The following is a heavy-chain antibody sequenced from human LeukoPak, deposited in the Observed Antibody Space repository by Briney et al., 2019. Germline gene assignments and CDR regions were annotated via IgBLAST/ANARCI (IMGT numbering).Heavy chain of an antibody. CDR3: AKDKWMVGDAFDI. J-gene: IGHJ3*02. D-gene: IGHD6-19*01. Sequence: GGSLRLSCADSGFTFSSYAMSWVRQAPGKGLEWVSAISGSGGSTNYADSVKGRFTISRDNSKNTLYLQMSSLRAEDTAVYYCAKDKWMVGDAFDIWGQGTMVTVSS. CDR1: GFTFSSYA. V-gene: IGHV3-23*01. CDR2: ISGSGGST.